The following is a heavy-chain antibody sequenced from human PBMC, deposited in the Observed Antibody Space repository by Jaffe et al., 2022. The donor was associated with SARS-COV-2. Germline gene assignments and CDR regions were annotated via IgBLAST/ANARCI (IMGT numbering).Heavy chain of an antibody. V-gene: IGHV1-3*01. Sequence: QVQLVQPGAELKRPGASVTVSCKASGFLFTSYAIHWVRQVPGQRPEWMGWINAGNGNTKYSEVFQDRITITRDTSATTVHMQLSSLTSEDTAVYYCARLGGLAAQSYFFDHWGQGTLVTVSS. CDR1: GFLFTSYA. CDR3: ARLGGLAAQSYFFDH. J-gene: IGHJ4*02. D-gene: IGHD6-6*01. CDR2: INAGNGNT.